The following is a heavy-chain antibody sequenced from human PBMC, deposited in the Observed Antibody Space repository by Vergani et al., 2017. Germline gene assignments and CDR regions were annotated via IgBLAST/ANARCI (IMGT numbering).Heavy chain of an antibody. CDR3: AKGSVSSSQVDYYYYGMDV. CDR1: GFTFDDYA. J-gene: IGHJ6*02. CDR2: ISWNSGSI. V-gene: IGHV3-9*01. Sequence: EVQLVESGGGLVQPGRSLRLSCAASGFTFDDYAMHWVRQAPGKGLEWVSGISWNSGSIGYADSVRGRFTISRDNAKNSLYLQMNSLRVEDTALYYCAKGSVSSSQVDYYYYGMDVWGQGP. D-gene: IGHD6-6*01.